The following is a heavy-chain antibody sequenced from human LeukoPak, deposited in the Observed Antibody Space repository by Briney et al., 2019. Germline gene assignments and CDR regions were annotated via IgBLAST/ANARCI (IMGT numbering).Heavy chain of an antibody. V-gene: IGHV4-38-2*01. CDR2: IYHSGST. CDR1: GYSISSGYY. Sequence: SETLSLTCAVSGYSISSGYYWGWIRQPPGKGLEWIGSIYHSGSTYYNPSLKSRVTISVDTSKNQFSLKLSSVTAADTAVYYCVRHRTTVTPAYFDYWGQGTLVTVSS. D-gene: IGHD4-11*01. J-gene: IGHJ4*02. CDR3: VRHRTTVTPAYFDY.